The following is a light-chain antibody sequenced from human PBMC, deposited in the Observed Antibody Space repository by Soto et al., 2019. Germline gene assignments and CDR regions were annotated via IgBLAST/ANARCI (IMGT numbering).Light chain of an antibody. Sequence: EIVLTQSPATLSLSPGERATLSCRASQSVGDYLVWYQQKPGQAPRLLIYDTSNRATGIPARFSGSGSGTDFTLTISSLEPEDFALYYCQQRISWPITFGQGTRLDIK. J-gene: IGKJ5*01. CDR2: DTS. CDR1: QSVGDY. CDR3: QQRISWPIT. V-gene: IGKV3-11*01.